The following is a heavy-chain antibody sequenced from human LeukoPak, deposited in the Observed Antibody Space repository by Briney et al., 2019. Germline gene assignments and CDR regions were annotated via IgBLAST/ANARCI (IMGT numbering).Heavy chain of an antibody. CDR3: ARGVAAANSEFDY. J-gene: IGHJ4*02. CDR2: ISSSSSYI. V-gene: IGHV3-21*01. D-gene: IGHD6-13*01. Sequence: GGSLRLSCAASGFTFTSYSMNWVRQAPGKGLEWVSSISSSSSYIYYADSVKGRFTISRDNAKNSLYLQMNSLRAEDTAVYYCARGVAAANSEFDYWGQGTLVTVSS. CDR1: GFTFTSYS.